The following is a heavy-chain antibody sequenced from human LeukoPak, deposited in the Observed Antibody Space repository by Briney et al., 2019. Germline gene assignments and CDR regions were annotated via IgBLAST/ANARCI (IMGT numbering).Heavy chain of an antibody. CDR1: GLTFSGAD. CDR2: IRTKGNRYAT. Sequence: GGSLKLSCAASGLTFSGADMHWVRQASGKGLEWVGRIRTKGNRYATAYAASVKGRFTISRDDSKNTAYLQMNSLKTEDTAVYYCIHYGSGSYSTDYWGQGTLVTVSS. D-gene: IGHD3-10*01. V-gene: IGHV3-73*01. CDR3: IHYGSGSYSTDY. J-gene: IGHJ4*02.